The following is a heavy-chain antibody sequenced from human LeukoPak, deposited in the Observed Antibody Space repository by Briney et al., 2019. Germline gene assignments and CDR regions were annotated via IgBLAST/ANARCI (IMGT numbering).Heavy chain of an antibody. Sequence: PGGSLRLSCAASGFTFSTYWMHWVRQAPGKGLVWVSRINSDGSSTTYADSVKGRFTISRDNAKNTLYLQRNSLRAEDTAVYYCARPWYNGFDQWGQGTLVTVSS. D-gene: IGHD1-26*01. CDR1: GFTFSTYW. CDR3: ARPWYNGFDQ. J-gene: IGHJ4*02. V-gene: IGHV3-74*01. CDR2: INSDGSST.